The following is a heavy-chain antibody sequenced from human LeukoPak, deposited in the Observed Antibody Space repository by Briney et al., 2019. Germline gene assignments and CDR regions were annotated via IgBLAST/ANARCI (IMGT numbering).Heavy chain of an antibody. J-gene: IGHJ4*02. CDR2: INPNSGGT. D-gene: IGHD3-10*01. CDR1: GYTFTSHY. CDR3: ASSPGGSGSNSNFDY. Sequence: ASVKVSCKASGYTFTSHYMHWVRQAPGQGLEWMGIINPNSGGTSHAQKFQGRVTMTSDTSTSTVYMELSSLRSEDTAVYYCASSPGGSGSNSNFDYWGQGTLVTVSS. V-gene: IGHV1-46*01.